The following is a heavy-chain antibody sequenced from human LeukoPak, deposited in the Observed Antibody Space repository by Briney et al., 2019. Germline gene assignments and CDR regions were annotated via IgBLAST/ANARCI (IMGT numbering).Heavy chain of an antibody. J-gene: IGHJ4*02. Sequence: GGSLRLSCAASGFTFISCWMHWVRQAPGKGLVRVSRINGYGSSTDFADSVKGRFTISRDNAKNTLYLQMNSLRAEDTAVYYCARDAPGNTALDYWGQGALVTVSS. CDR2: INGYGSST. V-gene: IGHV3-74*01. D-gene: IGHD5-18*01. CDR3: ARDAPGNTALDY. CDR1: GFTFISCW.